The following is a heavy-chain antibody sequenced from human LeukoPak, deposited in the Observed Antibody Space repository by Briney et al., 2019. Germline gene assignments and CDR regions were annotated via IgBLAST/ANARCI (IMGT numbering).Heavy chain of an antibody. CDR2: RKEDGSGK. CDR3: ARDRFGGMDV. Sequence: GGCLRLSCAASGFTFTSFWMSWVRQAPGKGLEWVANRKEDGSGKFYVDSVRGRFTISGDDAKNSVYLQMNSLRAEDSAVYYCARDRFGGMDVWGKGTSVT. CDR1: GFTFTSFW. J-gene: IGHJ6*03. D-gene: IGHD4-23*01. V-gene: IGHV3-7*01.